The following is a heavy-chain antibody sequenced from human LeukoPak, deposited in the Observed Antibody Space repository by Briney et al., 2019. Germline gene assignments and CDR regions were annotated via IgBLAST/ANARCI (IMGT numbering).Heavy chain of an antibody. CDR2: IYYSGST. J-gene: IGHJ5*02. CDR1: GGSISSGDYY. CDR3: ARALYSSGWFSP. Sequence: SQTLSLTCTVSGGSISSGDYYWSWIRQPPGKGLEWIGYIYYSGSTYYNPSFKSRVTISVDTSKNQFSLKLSSVTAADTAVYYCARALYSSGWFSPWGQGTLVTVSS. D-gene: IGHD6-19*01. V-gene: IGHV4-30-4*01.